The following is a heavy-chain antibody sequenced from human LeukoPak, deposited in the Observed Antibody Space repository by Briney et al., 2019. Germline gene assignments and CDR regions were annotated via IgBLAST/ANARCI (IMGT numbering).Heavy chain of an antibody. Sequence: SQTLSLTCTVSSGSISSGSYYWSWLGQPAGKGLEWIGRWYTSGSTNYNPSLKSRVTISVDTSKNQFSLKLSSVTAADTAVYYCARGASSSSAIGYYYYYMDVWGKGTTVTVSS. CDR2: WYTSGST. J-gene: IGHJ6*03. CDR3: ARGASSSSAIGYYYYYMDV. V-gene: IGHV4-61*02. CDR1: SGSISSGSYY. D-gene: IGHD6-6*01.